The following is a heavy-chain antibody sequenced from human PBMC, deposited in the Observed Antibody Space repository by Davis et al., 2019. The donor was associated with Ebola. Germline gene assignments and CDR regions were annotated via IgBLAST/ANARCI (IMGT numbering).Heavy chain of an antibody. CDR2: ISYDGDNK. V-gene: IGHV3-30*14. Sequence: GESLKISCATSGFTFSTYAMHWVRQAPGKGLEWVALISYDGDNKYYADSVKGRFTISRDTSKNTLYLQMNSLRLEDTAVYFCARDFRSTGYFYYGMDVWGQGTTVTVSS. D-gene: IGHD3-3*01. J-gene: IGHJ6*02. CDR1: GFTFSTYA. CDR3: ARDFRSTGYFYYGMDV.